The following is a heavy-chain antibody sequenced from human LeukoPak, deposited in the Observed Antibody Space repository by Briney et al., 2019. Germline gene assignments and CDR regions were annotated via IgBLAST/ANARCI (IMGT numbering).Heavy chain of an antibody. Sequence: SETLSLTCTVSGVSISSYYWSWIRQPPGKGLEWIGYIYYSGSTNYNPSLKSRVTISVDTSKNQFSLKLSSVTAADTAVYYCARGHTRYYFDYWGQGTLVTVSS. V-gene: IGHV4-59*01. J-gene: IGHJ4*02. CDR3: ARGHTRYYFDY. CDR1: GVSISSYY. CDR2: IYYSGST. D-gene: IGHD1-1*01.